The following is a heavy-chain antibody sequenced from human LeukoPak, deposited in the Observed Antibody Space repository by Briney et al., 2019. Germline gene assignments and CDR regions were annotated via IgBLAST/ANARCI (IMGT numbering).Heavy chain of an antibody. D-gene: IGHD1-14*01. CDR2: IDPSGTYT. CDR3: AKGPERSDRGYSDY. J-gene: IGHJ4*02. CDR1: GFTFRNYA. V-gene: IGHV3-23*01. Sequence: GGSLRLSCAASGFTFRNYAMSWVRQAPGKGLEWVSGIDPSGTYTYYADSVKGRFTISRDNSKNTLYLQLNSLRAEDTAAYYCAKGPERSDRGYSDYRGQGTLVTVSS.